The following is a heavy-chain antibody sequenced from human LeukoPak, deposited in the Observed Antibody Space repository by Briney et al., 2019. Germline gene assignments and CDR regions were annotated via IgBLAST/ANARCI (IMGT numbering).Heavy chain of an antibody. J-gene: IGHJ4*02. D-gene: IGHD3-10*01. CDR1: GFTFSSSS. V-gene: IGHV3-48*01. CDR3: AKDYYYGSGSYLDY. CDR2: IGITANII. Sequence: GGSLRLSCAASGFTFSSSSMSWVRQAPGKGLEWISIIGITANIIYYADSVKGRFTISRDTSKNTLYLQMNSLRADDTAVYYCAKDYYYGSGSYLDYWGQGTLVTVSS.